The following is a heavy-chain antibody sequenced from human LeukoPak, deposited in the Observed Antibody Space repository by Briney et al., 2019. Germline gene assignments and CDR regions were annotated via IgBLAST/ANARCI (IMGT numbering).Heavy chain of an antibody. CDR2: INPDGSAK. Sequence: GGSLRLSCAASGFTFSSYSMNWVRQAPGKGLEWVANINPDGSAKRYVDSVKGRFTIARDNADNSLSLQTNSLRAEDTAVYYCASWGAGGNSWGQGTLVTVSS. D-gene: IGHD3-16*01. CDR3: ASWGAGGNS. V-gene: IGHV3-7*01. J-gene: IGHJ4*02. CDR1: GFTFSSYS.